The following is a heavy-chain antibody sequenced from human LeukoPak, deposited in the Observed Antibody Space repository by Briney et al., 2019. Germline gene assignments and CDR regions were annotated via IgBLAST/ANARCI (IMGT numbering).Heavy chain of an antibody. CDR1: GFSFSSYA. D-gene: IGHD6-13*01. CDR3: AKVWSSSVGAY. CDR2: ISGSGGST. J-gene: IGHJ4*02. Sequence: SGGSLRLSCAASGFSFSSYAMSWVRQAPGKGLEWVSAISGSGGSTYYADSVKGRFTISRDNSKNTLYLQMNSLGAEDTAVYYCAKVWSSSVGAYWGQGTLVTVSS. V-gene: IGHV3-23*01.